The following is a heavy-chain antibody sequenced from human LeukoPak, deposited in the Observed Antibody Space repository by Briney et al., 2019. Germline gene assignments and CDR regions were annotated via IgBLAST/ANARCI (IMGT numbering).Heavy chain of an antibody. CDR1: GFTFSSYS. V-gene: IGHV3-48*01. CDR2: ISTTSSTI. D-gene: IGHD1-26*01. CDR3: ARVRGTYYFDY. Sequence: GGSLRLSCAASGFTFSSYSMDWVRQAPGRGLEWVSYISTTSSTIYYADSVKGRFTISRDNAKNSLYLQMNSLRAEDTAVYYCARVRGTYYFDYWGQGTLVTVSS. J-gene: IGHJ4*02.